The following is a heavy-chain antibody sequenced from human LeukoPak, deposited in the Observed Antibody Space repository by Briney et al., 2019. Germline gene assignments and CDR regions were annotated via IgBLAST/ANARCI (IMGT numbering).Heavy chain of an antibody. CDR2: INHSGST. CDR3: ATGNSVFDY. CDR1: GGSFSGYY. Sequence: PSETLSLTCAVYGGSFSGYYWSWIRQPPGKGLEWTGEINHSGSTNYNPSLKSRVTISVDTSKNQFSLKLSSVTAADTAVYYCATGNSVFDYWGQGTLVTVSS. D-gene: IGHD1/OR15-1a*01. V-gene: IGHV4-34*01. J-gene: IGHJ4*02.